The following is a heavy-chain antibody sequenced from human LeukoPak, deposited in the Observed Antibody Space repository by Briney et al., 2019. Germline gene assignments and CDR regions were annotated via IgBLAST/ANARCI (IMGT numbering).Heavy chain of an antibody. V-gene: IGHV4-4*02. CDR1: GGSFSSSNW. CDR2: IHHSGST. J-gene: IGHJ4*02. D-gene: IGHD3-10*01. Sequence: SGTLSLTCAVSGGSFSSSNWWRWVRQPPGKGLEWIGEIHHSGSTNYKPSLKSRVTISVDKSKNQFSLKLSSVTAADTAVYYCVSHGMYGSGTYFTNWGQGTLVAVSS. CDR3: VSHGMYGSGTYFTN.